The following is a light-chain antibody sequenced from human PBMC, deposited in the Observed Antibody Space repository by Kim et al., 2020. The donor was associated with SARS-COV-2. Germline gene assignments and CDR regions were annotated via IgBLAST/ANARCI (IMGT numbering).Light chain of an antibody. CDR2: DVS. CDR1: SSDVGGYNY. V-gene: IGLV2-11*01. Sequence: PGQALTISCTDTSSDVGGYNYVSWYKQHPGKSPKLMIYDVSKRPSGVPDRFSGSKSGNTASLTISGLQAEDEADYYCCSYAGSYVFGTGTKVTVL. J-gene: IGLJ1*01. CDR3: CSYAGSYV.